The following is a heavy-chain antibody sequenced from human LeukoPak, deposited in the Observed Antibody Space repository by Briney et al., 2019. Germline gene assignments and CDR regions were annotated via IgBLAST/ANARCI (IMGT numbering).Heavy chain of an antibody. CDR3: ERERRRGDYVWGSYRYTRGHFDY. V-gene: IGHV4-59*12. Sequence: ASETLSLTCNVSGGSMSSYYWSWIRQPPGKGLEWIGSIYHSGVTYYNPSLKSRVTISVDTSKNQFSLKLSSVTAADTAVYYCERERRRGDYVWGSYRYTRGHFDYWGQGTLVTVSS. CDR2: IYHSGVT. J-gene: IGHJ4*02. D-gene: IGHD3-16*02. CDR1: GGSMSSYY.